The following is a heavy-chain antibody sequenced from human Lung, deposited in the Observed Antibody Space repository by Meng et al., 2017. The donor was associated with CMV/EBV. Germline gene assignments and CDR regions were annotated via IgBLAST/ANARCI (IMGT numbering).Heavy chain of an antibody. CDR1: GFSISRFW. V-gene: IGHV3-7*01. J-gene: IGHJ3*02. Sequence: GGSLRLSXAASGFSISRFWMTWVRQAPGKGLEWVANINKDDTDKNYVDFAKGRLTISRDNAKNSLYLQMNSLRAEDTAIYYCARDSNSHDGSVYFDTFDIWGQGTMVTVSS. CDR2: INKDDTDK. D-gene: IGHD3-22*01. CDR3: ARDSNSHDGSVYFDTFDI.